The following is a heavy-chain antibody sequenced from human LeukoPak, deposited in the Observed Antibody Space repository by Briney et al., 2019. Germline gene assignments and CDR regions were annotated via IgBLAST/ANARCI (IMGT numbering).Heavy chain of an antibody. CDR1: GFTFSSYA. V-gene: IGHV3-30-3*01. J-gene: IGHJ6*02. CDR3: ASELWEYYYYYGMDV. CDR2: ISYDGSNK. D-gene: IGHD5-18*01. Sequence: PGGSLRLSCAASGFTFSSYAMHWVRQAPGKGLEWVAVISYDGSNKYYADSVKGRFTISRDNSKNTLYLQMNSLRAEDTAVYYCASELWEYYYYYGMDVWGQGTTVTVSS.